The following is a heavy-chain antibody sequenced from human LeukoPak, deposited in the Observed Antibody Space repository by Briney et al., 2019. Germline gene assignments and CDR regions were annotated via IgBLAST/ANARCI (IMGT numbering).Heavy chain of an antibody. CDR1: GGSISSYY. Sequence: SETLSLTCTVSGGSISSYYWSWIRQPPGKGLEWIGYIYYSGSTNYNPSLKSRVIISVDTSKNQFSLKLSSVTAADTAVYYCARVAGGSGWYFDLWGRGTLVTVSS. D-gene: IGHD6-19*01. V-gene: IGHV4-59*01. J-gene: IGHJ2*01. CDR3: ARVAGGSGWYFDL. CDR2: IYYSGST.